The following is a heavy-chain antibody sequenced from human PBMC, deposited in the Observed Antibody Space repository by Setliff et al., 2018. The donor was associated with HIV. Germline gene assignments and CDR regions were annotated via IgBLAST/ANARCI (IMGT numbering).Heavy chain of an antibody. CDR3: VTARDSPYYPPGY. D-gene: IGHD1-26*01. Sequence: ASVKVSCKSSGYTFTDYYIHWVQQAPGKGLEWMGRLDPEDADPMYAKAFQGRITMTADTSTDTAYMELGSLRSDDTAIYYCVTARDSPYYPPGYWGQGTLVTVSS. CDR1: GYTFTDYY. CDR2: LDPEDADP. J-gene: IGHJ4*02. V-gene: IGHV1-69-2*01.